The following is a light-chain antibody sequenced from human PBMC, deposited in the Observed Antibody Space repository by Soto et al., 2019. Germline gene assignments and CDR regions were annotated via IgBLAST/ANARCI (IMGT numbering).Light chain of an antibody. V-gene: IGKV3-11*01. CDR2: DAS. J-gene: IGKJ3*01. CDR3: QQRSNWPPIFT. Sequence: EIVLTQSPATLSLSPGERATLSCRASQSVSSYLAWYQQKPGQAPRLLIYDASNRATGIPARFSGSGSGTDFTLTISSLEPEEFAVYYCQQRSNWPPIFTFGPWTQVDIK. CDR1: QSVSSY.